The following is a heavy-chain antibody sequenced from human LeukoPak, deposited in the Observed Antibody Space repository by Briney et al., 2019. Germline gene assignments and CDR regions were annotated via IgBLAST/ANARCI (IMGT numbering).Heavy chain of an antibody. CDR3: ARDGYYYDSSGYAFDI. CDR2: IYYSGST. CDR1: GGSISSYY. V-gene: IGHV4-59*01. J-gene: IGHJ3*02. Sequence: SETLSLTCTVSGGSISSYYWSWIRQPPGKGLEWIGYIYYSGSTNYNPSLKSRVTISVDTSKNQFSLKLSSVTAADTAVYYCARDGYYYDSSGYAFDIWGQGTMVTVSS. D-gene: IGHD3-22*01.